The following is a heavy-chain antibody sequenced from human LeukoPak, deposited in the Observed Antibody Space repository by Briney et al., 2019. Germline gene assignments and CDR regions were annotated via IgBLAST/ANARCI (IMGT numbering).Heavy chain of an antibody. CDR1: GYSISSGYY. Sequence: SEPLSLTCAVSGYSISSGYYWGWIGQPPGNGRVRLGSIYHSGSTYYNPSLKSRVTISVYTSKNQFSLKLSSVTAADTAVYYCARHDSSGYYWSYWGQGTLVTVSS. V-gene: IGHV4-38-2*01. CDR3: ARHDSSGYYWSY. CDR2: IYHSGST. D-gene: IGHD3-22*01. J-gene: IGHJ4*02.